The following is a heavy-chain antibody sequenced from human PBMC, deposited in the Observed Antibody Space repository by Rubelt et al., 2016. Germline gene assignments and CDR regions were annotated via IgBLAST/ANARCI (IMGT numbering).Heavy chain of an antibody. CDR3: ASLRYPYGMDV. CDR1: GGSISSGGYY. Sequence: QVQLQESGPGLVKPSQTLSLTCTVSGGSISSGGYYWSWIRQHPGKGLEWIGYIYYSGVTYYNPSLKSGVTISVDTSKKQFSLKLSSVTAADTAVYYCASLRYPYGMDVWGQGTTVTVSS. CDR2: IYYSGVT. J-gene: IGHJ6*02. V-gene: IGHV4-31*03. D-gene: IGHD4-17*01.